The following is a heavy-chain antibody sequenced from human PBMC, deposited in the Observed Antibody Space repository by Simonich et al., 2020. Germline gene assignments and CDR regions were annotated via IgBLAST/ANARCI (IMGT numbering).Heavy chain of an antibody. CDR2: SNPNSGGT. V-gene: IGHV1-2*02. CDR3: ARDLLVNWDYAFDI. CDR1: GSTFPAYY. Sequence: QVQLVQSGAELKKPGASVQVSCTASGSTFPAYYVHWVRQAPGQGVEGMGRSNPNSGGTNYAKKYQGRVTMTRDTSISTAYMERSRLRSDDTAVYYCARDLLVNWDYAFDIWGQGTMVTVSS. J-gene: IGHJ3*02. D-gene: IGHD1-7*01.